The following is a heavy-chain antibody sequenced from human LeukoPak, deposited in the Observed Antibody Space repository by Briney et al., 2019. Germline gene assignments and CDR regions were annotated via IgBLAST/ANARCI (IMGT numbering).Heavy chain of an antibody. CDR2: IRYDGSNK. Sequence: GGSLRLSCAASGFTFSSYGMQWVRQAPGKGLEWVAFIRYDGSNKYYADSVKGRFTISRDNSKNTLYLQMNSLRAEDTAVYYCAKEIGNDYVWGIPDPWGQGTLVTVSS. CDR1: GFTFSSYG. D-gene: IGHD3-16*01. J-gene: IGHJ5*02. V-gene: IGHV3-30*02. CDR3: AKEIGNDYVWGIPDP.